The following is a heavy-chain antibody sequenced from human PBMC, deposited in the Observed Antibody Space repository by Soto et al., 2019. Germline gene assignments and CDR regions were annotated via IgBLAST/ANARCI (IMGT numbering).Heavy chain of an antibody. CDR2: VNHSGST. Sequence: SVTLYFTCAVYGWSLSGDYWRWIRQTPGKGLKCIGEVNHSGSTSYNTSLKSRVTMSVDTSKNEFSLKVTSVTAADTAVYYCARRVDQYGSSGDANDIWGQGTMVTVSS. CDR1: GWSLSGDY. V-gene: IGHV4-34*01. J-gene: IGHJ3*02. CDR3: ARRVDQYGSSGDANDI. D-gene: IGHD3-22*01.